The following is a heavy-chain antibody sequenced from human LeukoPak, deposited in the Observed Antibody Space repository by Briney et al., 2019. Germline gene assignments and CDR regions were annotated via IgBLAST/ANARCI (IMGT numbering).Heavy chain of an antibody. D-gene: IGHD3-22*01. CDR1: GFTFSSYG. CDR2: IRYDGSNK. CDR3: ARDGVVGYYDSSGYYLPY. Sequence: GGSLRLSCAASGFTFSSYGMHWVRQAPGKGLEWVAFIRYDGSNKYYADSVKGRFTISRGNAKNSLYLQMNSLRAEDTAVYYCARDGVVGYYDSSGYYLPYWGQGTLVTVSS. V-gene: IGHV3-30*02. J-gene: IGHJ4*02.